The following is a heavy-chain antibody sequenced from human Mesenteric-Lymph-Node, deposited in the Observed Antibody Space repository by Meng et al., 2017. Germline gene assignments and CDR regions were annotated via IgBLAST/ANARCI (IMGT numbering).Heavy chain of an antibody. D-gene: IGHD3-10*01. V-gene: IGHV4-31*03. CDR3: ARASYGSGSPLGESWFDP. Sequence: GPLEGSGPGMVKPSQTLSPPCTCSCGSISSGGYYWSWIRQQPGKGLEWIGYIHSSGSTYYNPSLRSRLTISVDTSKNQFSLKLSSVTAADTAVYYCARASYGSGSPLGESWFDPWGQGTLVTVSS. J-gene: IGHJ5*02. CDR1: CGSISSGGYY. CDR2: IHSSGST.